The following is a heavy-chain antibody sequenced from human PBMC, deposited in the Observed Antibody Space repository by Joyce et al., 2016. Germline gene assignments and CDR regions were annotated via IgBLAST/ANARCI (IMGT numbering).Heavy chain of an antibody. Sequence: QVQLVQSGAEVKKSGSSVKISCTASGGTFNYYAINWVRQAPGQGPEWLGGIIPVYESPDYAQKFQGRVTITADKSTSTSYMELTSLTSEDTAVYYCARSLSYSSRRSLRFYYFDFWGQGTRVTVSS. CDR2: IIPVYESP. J-gene: IGHJ4*02. CDR3: ARSLSYSSRRSLRFYYFDF. CDR1: GGTFNYYA. V-gene: IGHV1-69*06. D-gene: IGHD2-2*01.